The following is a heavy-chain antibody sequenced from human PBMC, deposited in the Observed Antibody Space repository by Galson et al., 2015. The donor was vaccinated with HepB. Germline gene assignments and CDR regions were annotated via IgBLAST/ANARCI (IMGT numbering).Heavy chain of an antibody. V-gene: IGHV3-33*01. Sequence: SLRLSCAASGFKFSDYGMHWVRQAPGKGLEWVAVIWFDGSYKYYADSVKGRFTISRDNSKNMVYLQVNSLRAEDTAMYYCARSPGYCSSASCFQFDCWGQGTLVTVSS. CDR3: ARSPGYCSSASCFQFDC. CDR1: GFKFSDYG. J-gene: IGHJ4*02. D-gene: IGHD2-2*01. CDR2: IWFDGSYK.